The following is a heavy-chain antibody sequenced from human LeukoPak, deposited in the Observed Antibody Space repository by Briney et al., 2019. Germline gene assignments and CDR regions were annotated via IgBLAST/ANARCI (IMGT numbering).Heavy chain of an antibody. V-gene: IGHV3-23*01. D-gene: IGHD3-22*01. CDR2: ISGSGGST. CDR3: AKDGVYYYDSSGYYFTEVYYFDY. CDR1: GFTFSSYA. Sequence: GGSLRLSCAASGFTFSSYAMSWVRQAPGKGLKWVSAISGSGGSTYYADSVKGRFTISRDNSSNTLYLQMNSLRAEDTAVYYCAKDGVYYYDSSGYYFTEVYYFDYWGQGTLVTVSS. J-gene: IGHJ4*02.